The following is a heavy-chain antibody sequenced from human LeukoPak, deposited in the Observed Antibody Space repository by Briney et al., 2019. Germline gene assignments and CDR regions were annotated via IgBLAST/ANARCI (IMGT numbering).Heavy chain of an antibody. CDR3: VRGGYCSSNTCYSGKDPLDY. J-gene: IGHJ4*02. CDR2: INSDGSYT. CDR1: GFTFSSYW. V-gene: IGHV3-74*01. D-gene: IGHD2-2*01. Sequence: GESLRLSCAASGFTFSSYWMHWVRQAPGKGLVWVSCINSDGSYTSYADSVKGRFTISRDNAKNTLYLQMSSLRAEDTAVYYCVRGGYCSSNTCYSGKDPLDYWGQGTLVTVSS.